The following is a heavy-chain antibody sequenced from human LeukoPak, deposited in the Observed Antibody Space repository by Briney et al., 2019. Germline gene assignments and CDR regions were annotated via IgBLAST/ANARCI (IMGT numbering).Heavy chain of an antibody. CDR1: GGTFSSYA. J-gene: IGHJ6*02. V-gene: IGHV1-69*01. D-gene: IGHD5-24*01. CDR3: ARGGGDGYNHDYYYGMDV. CDR2: IIPIFGTA. Sequence: VASVKVSCKASGGTFSSYAISWVRQAPGQGLEWKGGIIPIFGTANYAQKFQGRVTITADESTSTAYMELSSLRSEDTAVYYCARGGGDGYNHDYYYGMDVWGQGTTVTVSS.